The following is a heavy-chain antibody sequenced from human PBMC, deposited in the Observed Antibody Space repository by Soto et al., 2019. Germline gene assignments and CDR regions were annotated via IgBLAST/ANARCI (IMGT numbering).Heavy chain of an antibody. Sequence: PGKGLEWIGSIYHGGSTYYNPSLNSRVTLSIDMTNNHVSLILNSVTAADTAVYYCARVGPWVPYYYFFFSCTGDHRYLHSFPTRRFTDL. CDR2: IYHGGST. CDR3: ARVGPWVPYYYFFFSCTGDHRYLHSFPTRRFTDL. D-gene: IGHD3-3*01. J-gene: IGHJ2*01. V-gene: IGHV4-38-2*02.